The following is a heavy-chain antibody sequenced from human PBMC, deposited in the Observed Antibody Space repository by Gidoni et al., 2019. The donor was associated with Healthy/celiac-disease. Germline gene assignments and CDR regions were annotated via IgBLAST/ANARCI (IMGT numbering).Heavy chain of an antibody. CDR1: GGSISSSSYY. D-gene: IGHD4-17*01. Sequence: QLQLQESGPGLVKPSETLSLTCTVSGGSISSSSYYWGWIRQPPGKGLEWIGSIYYSGSTYYNPSLKSRVTISVDTAKNQYSLKLSSVTAADTAVYYCARHEGFSTVGKRRRGYYYGMDVWGQGTTVTVSS. J-gene: IGHJ6*02. CDR3: ARHEGFSTVGKRRRGYYYGMDV. V-gene: IGHV4-39*01. CDR2: IYYSGST.